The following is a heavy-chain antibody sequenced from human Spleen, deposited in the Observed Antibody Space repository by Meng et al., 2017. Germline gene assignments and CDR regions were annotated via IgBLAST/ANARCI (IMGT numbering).Heavy chain of an antibody. CDR3: ARKAGNCISTTCYSLDY. CDR1: VGIFSNYV. J-gene: IGHJ4*02. D-gene: IGHD2-2*01. V-gene: IGHV1-69*05. Sequence: SSVPVSCQALVGIFSNYVIGWVRQAPGQVLEWMGGIKAVFGTTNYAQKFQGRVTITTDESTSTVYMELTRLTSEDTAVYFGARKAGNCISTTCYSLDYWGQGTLVTVSS. CDR2: IKAVFGTT.